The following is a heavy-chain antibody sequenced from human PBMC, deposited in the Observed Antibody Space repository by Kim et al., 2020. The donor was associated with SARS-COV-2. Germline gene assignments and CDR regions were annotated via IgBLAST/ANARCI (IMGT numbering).Heavy chain of an antibody. D-gene: IGHD2-2*01. CDR1: GFTFSDYY. Sequence: GGSLRLSCAASGFTFSDYYMSWIRQAPGKGLEWVSYISSSGSTIYYADSVKGRFTISRDNAKNSLYLQMNSLRAEDTAVYYCAREAAAYYYYGMDVWGQGTTVTVSS. J-gene: IGHJ6*02. CDR3: AREAAAYYYYGMDV. CDR2: ISSSGSTI. V-gene: IGHV3-11*01.